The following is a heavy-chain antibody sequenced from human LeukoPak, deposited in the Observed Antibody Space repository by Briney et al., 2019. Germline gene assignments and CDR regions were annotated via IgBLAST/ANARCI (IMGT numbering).Heavy chain of an antibody. J-gene: IGHJ4*02. V-gene: IGHV3-7*01. D-gene: IGHD3-22*01. CDR3: ASGTYYYDSSGLGDYDY. Sequence: TGGSLRLSCAASGFTFSSYWMSWVRQAPGKGLEWVANIKQDGSEKYYVDSVKGRFTISRDNAKNSLYLQMNSLRAEDTAVYYCASGTYYYDSSGLGDYDYWGQGTLVTVSS. CDR1: GFTFSSYW. CDR2: IKQDGSEK.